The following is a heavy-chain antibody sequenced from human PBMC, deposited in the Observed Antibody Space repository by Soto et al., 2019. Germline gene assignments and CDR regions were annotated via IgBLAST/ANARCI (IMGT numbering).Heavy chain of an antibody. CDR1: GFTFSSYG. CDR2: IYSGGST. V-gene: IGHV3-66*01. D-gene: IGHD5-12*01. Sequence: GGSLRLSCAASGFTFSSYGMHWVRQAPGKGLEWVSVIYSGGSTYYADSVKGRFTISRDSSKNTLYLQMNSLRAEDTAVYYCARYSGYDIDAFDIWGQGTMVTVSS. CDR3: ARYSGYDIDAFDI. J-gene: IGHJ3*02.